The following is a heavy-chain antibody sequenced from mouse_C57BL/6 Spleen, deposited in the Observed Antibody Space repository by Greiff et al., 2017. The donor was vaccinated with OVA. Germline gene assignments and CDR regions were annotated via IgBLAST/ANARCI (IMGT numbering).Heavy chain of an antibody. V-gene: IGHV5-4*03. CDR1: GFTFSSYA. Sequence: EVKVVESGGGLVKPGGSLKLSCAASGFTFSSYAMSWVRQTPEKRLEWVATISDGGSYTYYPDNVKGRFTISRDNAKNNLYLQMSHLKSEDTAMYYCARKEDYSNSFAYWGQGTLVTVSA. D-gene: IGHD2-5*01. J-gene: IGHJ3*01. CDR2: ISDGGSYT. CDR3: ARKEDYSNSFAY.